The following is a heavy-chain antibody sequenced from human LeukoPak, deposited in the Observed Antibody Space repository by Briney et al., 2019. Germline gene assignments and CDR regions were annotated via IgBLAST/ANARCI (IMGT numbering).Heavy chain of an antibody. CDR1: GGSISSYY. Sequence: SETLSLTCTVSGGSISSYYWSWIRQPPGKGLEWIGYIYYSGSTNYNPSLKSRVTISVDTSKNQFSLKLSSVTAADTAVYYCGRGVSRSGLGYWGQGTLVTVSS. V-gene: IGHV4-59*01. CDR3: GRGVSRSGLGY. CDR2: IYYSGST. D-gene: IGHD1-14*01. J-gene: IGHJ4*02.